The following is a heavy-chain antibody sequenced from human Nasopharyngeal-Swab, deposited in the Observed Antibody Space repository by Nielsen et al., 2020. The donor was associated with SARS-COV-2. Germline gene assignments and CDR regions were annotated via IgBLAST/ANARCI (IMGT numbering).Heavy chain of an antibody. D-gene: IGHD2-15*01. CDR3: ARGQDAYYYMDV. CDR1: WGTLNGFH. CDR2: INDRGSG. J-gene: IGHJ6*03. V-gene: IGHV4-34*01. Sequence: ESLRLACVVFWGTLNGFHWKWIRQTPGKGLGWNGEINDRGSGNYNPSLRSRVTISAGTSNIQFSLKLNSVTAADTAVYYCARGQDAYYYMDVWGEGTTVTVSS.